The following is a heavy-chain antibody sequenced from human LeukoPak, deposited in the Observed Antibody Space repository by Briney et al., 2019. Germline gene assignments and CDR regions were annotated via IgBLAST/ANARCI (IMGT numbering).Heavy chain of an antibody. D-gene: IGHD4-17*01. CDR2: LDPEDGEA. Sequence: VASVKVSCKVSGYTLSDLAMHWVRQAPGKGLEWMGGLDPEDGEAIYAQPLQGRVTMTEDTSSDTAYMALSSLRSEDTAVYYCATRNFGDYGAFDIWGQGTMVTVSS. V-gene: IGHV1-24*01. CDR1: GYTLSDLA. CDR3: ATRNFGDYGAFDI. J-gene: IGHJ3*02.